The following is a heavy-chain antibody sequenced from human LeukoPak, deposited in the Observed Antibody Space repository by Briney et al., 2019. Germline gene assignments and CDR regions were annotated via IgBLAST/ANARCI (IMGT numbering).Heavy chain of an antibody. J-gene: IGHJ4*02. Sequence: GGSLRLSCAASGFTFSSYSMNWVRQAPGKGLEWVSYISSSSSTIYYADSVKGRFTISRDNAKNSLYLQMNSLRAEDTAVYYCAKDRANWAIDDWGQGTQVTVSS. CDR1: GFTFSSYS. D-gene: IGHD3-16*01. CDR2: ISSSSSTI. V-gene: IGHV3-48*01. CDR3: AKDRANWAIDD.